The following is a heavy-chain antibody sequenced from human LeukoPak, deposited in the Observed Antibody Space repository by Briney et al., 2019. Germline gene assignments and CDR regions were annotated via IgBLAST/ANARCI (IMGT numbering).Heavy chain of an antibody. V-gene: IGHV1-2*02. CDR3: ARGSPPRRNYDSRGYYSYYFDY. J-gene: IGHJ4*02. CDR2: INPNSGGT. D-gene: IGHD3-22*01. Sequence: ASVKVSCKASGYTFTSYAMHWVRQAPGQGLEWMGWINPNSGGTNYAQKFQGRVTMTRDTSISTAYMELRSLRSDDTAVYYCARGSPPRRNYDSRGYYSYYFDYWGQGTLVTVSS. CDR1: GYTFTSYA.